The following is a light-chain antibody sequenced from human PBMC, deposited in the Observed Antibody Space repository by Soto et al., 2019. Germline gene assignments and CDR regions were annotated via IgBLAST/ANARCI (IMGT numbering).Light chain of an antibody. V-gene: IGLV2-23*02. CDR3: CSYAGSSTLV. CDR1: SSDVGNYNL. Sequence: QSALTQPASVSRSPGQSITISCTGTSSDVGNYNLVSWYQQHPGKAPKLMIYEVIKRPSGVSNRFSGSKSGNTASLTISGLQAEDEADYYCCSYAGSSTLVFGGGTKLTVL. J-gene: IGLJ2*01. CDR2: EVI.